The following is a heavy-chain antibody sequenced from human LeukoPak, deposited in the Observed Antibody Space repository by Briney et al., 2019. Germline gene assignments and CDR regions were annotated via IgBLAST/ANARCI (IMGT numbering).Heavy chain of an antibody. CDR3: ARQYSSSWYTGSGWFDP. V-gene: IGHV4-4*09. D-gene: IGHD6-13*01. Sequence: PSETLSLTCTVSGGSISSYYRSWIRQPPGKGLEWIGYIYTSGSTNYNPSLKSRVTISVDTSKNQFSLKLSSVTAADTAVYYCARQYSSSWYTGSGWFDPWGQGTLVTVSS. CDR2: IYTSGST. J-gene: IGHJ5*02. CDR1: GGSISSYY.